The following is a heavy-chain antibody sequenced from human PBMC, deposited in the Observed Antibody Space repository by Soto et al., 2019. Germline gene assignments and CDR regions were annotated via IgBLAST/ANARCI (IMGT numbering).Heavy chain of an antibody. Sequence: PSETLSLTCTVSGGSISSGRYYWSWIRQHPGKGLEWIGYIYYSGSTYYNPSLKSRVTISLDTSKNQFSLKLSSVTAADTAAYYCARGSFTVNYYYYYMDVWGKGTTVTV. J-gene: IGHJ6*03. CDR1: GGSISSGRYY. D-gene: IGHD4-17*01. CDR3: ARGSFTVNYYYYYMDV. V-gene: IGHV4-31*03. CDR2: IYYSGST.